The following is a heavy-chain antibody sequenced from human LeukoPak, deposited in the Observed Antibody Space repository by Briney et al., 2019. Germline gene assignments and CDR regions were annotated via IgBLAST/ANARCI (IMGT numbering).Heavy chain of an antibody. Sequence: GGSLRLSCAASGFTFSSYWMHWVRQAPGKGLVWVSRINSDGSSTSYADSVKGRFTISGDNAKNTLYLQMNSLRAEDTAVYYCARDGVVVPAAPKSYYYMDVWGKGTTVTVSS. D-gene: IGHD2-2*01. J-gene: IGHJ6*03. CDR3: ARDGVVVPAAPKSYYYMDV. V-gene: IGHV3-74*01. CDR2: INSDGSST. CDR1: GFTFSSYW.